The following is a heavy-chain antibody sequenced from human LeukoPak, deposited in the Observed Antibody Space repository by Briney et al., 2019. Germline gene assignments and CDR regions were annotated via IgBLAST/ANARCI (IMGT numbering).Heavy chain of an antibody. D-gene: IGHD3-22*01. CDR2: INHSGST. CDR3: ARRGRAYYYDSSGYYYFDY. V-gene: IGHV4-34*01. Sequence: SETLSLTCAVYGGSFSGYYWSWIRQPPGKGLEWIGEINHSGSTNYNPSLKSRVTISVDTSKNQFSLKLSSVTAADTAVYYCARRGRAYYYDSSGYYYFDYWGQGTLVTVSS. CDR1: GGSFSGYY. J-gene: IGHJ4*02.